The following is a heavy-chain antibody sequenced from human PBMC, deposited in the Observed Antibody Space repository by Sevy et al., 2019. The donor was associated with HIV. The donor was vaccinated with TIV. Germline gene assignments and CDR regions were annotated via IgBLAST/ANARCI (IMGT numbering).Heavy chain of an antibody. D-gene: IGHD3-3*01. CDR2: ISSSGSTI. J-gene: IGHJ6*02. CDR1: GFTFSDYY. CDR3: ARDGLDFWSGRYNYDGMDV. V-gene: IGHV3-11*01. Sequence: GGSLRLSCAASGFTFSDYYMSWIRQAPGKGLEWVSYISSSGSTIYYADSVKGRFTISRDNAKNSLYLQMNSLRAEDTAVYYCARDGLDFWSGRYNYDGMDVWGQGTTVTVSS.